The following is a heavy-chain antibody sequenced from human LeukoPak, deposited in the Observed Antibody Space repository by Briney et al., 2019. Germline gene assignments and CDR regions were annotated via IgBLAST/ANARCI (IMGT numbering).Heavy chain of an antibody. CDR2: INPNSGGI. V-gene: IGHV1-2*02. Sequence: ASVKVSCKASGYTFTDYYMHWVRQAPGQGLEWMGWINPNSGGINHAQKFHDRVTMTRDTSISTAYMELSRLRSDDTAVYYCATSKLGIYVKDYWGQGTLVTVSS. D-gene: IGHD7-27*01. CDR3: ATSKLGIYVKDY. J-gene: IGHJ4*02. CDR1: GYTFTDYY.